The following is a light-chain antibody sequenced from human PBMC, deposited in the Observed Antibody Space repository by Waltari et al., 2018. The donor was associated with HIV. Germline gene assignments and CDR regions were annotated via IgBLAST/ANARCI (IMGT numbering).Light chain of an antibody. Sequence: EIVMTQSPATLSVSPGERATLSCRPSQSVSSNLAWYQQKPGQAPRLLIYGASTRATGIPARFSGSGSGTEFTLTISSLQSEDFAVYYCQQYNNWPGYTFGQGTKLEIK. CDR3: QQYNNWPGYT. CDR2: GAS. V-gene: IGKV3-15*01. CDR1: QSVSSN. J-gene: IGKJ2*01.